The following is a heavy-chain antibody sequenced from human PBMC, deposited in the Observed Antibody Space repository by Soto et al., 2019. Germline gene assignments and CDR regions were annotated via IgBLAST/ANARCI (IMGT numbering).Heavy chain of an antibody. Sequence: SETLSLTCAVYGGSFSGYYWSWIRQPPGKGLEWIGEINHSGSTNYNPSLKSRVTISVDTSKNQFSLKLSSVTAADTAVYYCARDLIVGAKDAFDIWGQGTVVTVSS. CDR2: INHSGST. V-gene: IGHV4-34*01. J-gene: IGHJ3*02. D-gene: IGHD1-26*01. CDR3: ARDLIVGAKDAFDI. CDR1: GGSFSGYY.